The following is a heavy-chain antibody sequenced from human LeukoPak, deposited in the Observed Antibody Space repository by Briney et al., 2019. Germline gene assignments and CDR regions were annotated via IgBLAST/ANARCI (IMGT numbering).Heavy chain of an antibody. V-gene: IGHV3-21*01. Sequence: GGSLRLSCAASGFTFSSYSMNRVRQAPGKGLEWVSSISSSSSYIYYADSVKGRFTISRDNAKNSLYLQMNSLRAEDTAVYYCAGFSTVTTSFDYWGQGTLVTVSS. J-gene: IGHJ4*02. CDR3: AGFSTVTTSFDY. CDR2: ISSSSSYI. CDR1: GFTFSSYS. D-gene: IGHD4-11*01.